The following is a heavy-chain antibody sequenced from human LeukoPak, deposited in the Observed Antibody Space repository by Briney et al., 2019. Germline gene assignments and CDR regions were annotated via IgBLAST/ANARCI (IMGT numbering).Heavy chain of an antibody. V-gene: IGHV4-59*12. J-gene: IGHJ4*02. Sequence: PSETLSLTCTVSGGSISSYYWSWIRQPPGKGLEWIGYIYYSGSTNYNPSLKSRVTISVDTSKNQFSLKLSSVTAADTAVYYCARAREASYYFDYWGQGTLVTVSS. CDR1: GGSISSYY. CDR2: IYYSGST. CDR3: ARAREASYYFDY.